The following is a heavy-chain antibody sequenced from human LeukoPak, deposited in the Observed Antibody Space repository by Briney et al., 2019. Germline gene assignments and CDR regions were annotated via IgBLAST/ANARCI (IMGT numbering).Heavy chain of an antibody. CDR1: EFTFSSYG. CDR3: GRDPNGDYIGTFDM. CDR2: ISGSGGST. Sequence: GSLRLSCAASEFTFSSYGMSWVRQAPGKGLEWVSSISGSGGSTQYADSVQGRFAISRDNSKNTLYLQMNSLRVEDTAVYFCGRDPNGDYIGTFDMWGRGTMVSVSS. D-gene: IGHD4-17*01. J-gene: IGHJ3*02. V-gene: IGHV3-23*01.